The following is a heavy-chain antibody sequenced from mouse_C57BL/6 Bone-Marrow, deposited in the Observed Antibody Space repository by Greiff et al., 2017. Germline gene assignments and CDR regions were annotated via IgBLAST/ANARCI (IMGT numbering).Heavy chain of an antibody. CDR3: TKEGNYHWYFDV. Sequence: VQLQQSGAELVRPGASVKLSCTASGFNIKDYYMHWVKQRPEQCLEWIGRIDPEDGDTEYAPKFQGKATMTADTSSNTAYLQLSSLTSGDTAVYYCTKEGNYHWYFDVWGTGTTVTVSS. D-gene: IGHD2-1*01. J-gene: IGHJ1*03. V-gene: IGHV14-1*01. CDR1: GFNIKDYY. CDR2: IDPEDGDT.